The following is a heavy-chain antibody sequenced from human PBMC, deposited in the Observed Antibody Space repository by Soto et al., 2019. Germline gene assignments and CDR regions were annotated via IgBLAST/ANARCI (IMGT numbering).Heavy chain of an antibody. Sequence: QVQLVQSGAEVKKPGSSVKVSCKASGGTFSSYAISWVRQAPGQGLEWMGGIIPIFGTANYAQKFQGRVTITADESTSTAYMELSSLRSEDTAVYYCARDLTYGDYVPSYYYYGMDVWGQGTTVTVSS. CDR1: GGTFSSYA. J-gene: IGHJ6*02. V-gene: IGHV1-69*12. CDR2: IIPIFGTA. CDR3: ARDLTYGDYVPSYYYYGMDV. D-gene: IGHD4-17*01.